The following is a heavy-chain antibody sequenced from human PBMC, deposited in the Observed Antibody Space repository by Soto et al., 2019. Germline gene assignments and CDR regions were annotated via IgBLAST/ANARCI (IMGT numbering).Heavy chain of an antibody. CDR3: ARDRLATTKHNNWFDP. CDR1: GYTFTSYY. Sequence: ASVKVSCKASGYTFTSYYMHWVRQAPGQGLEWMGIINPSGGSTSYAQKFQGRVTMTRDTSTSTVYMELSSLRSEDTAVYYCARDRLATTKHNNWFDPWGQGTLVTVSS. J-gene: IGHJ5*02. D-gene: IGHD5-12*01. CDR2: INPSGGST. V-gene: IGHV1-46*01.